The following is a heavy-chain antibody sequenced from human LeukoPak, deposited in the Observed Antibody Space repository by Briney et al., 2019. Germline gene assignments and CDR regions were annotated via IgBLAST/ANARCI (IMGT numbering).Heavy chain of an antibody. CDR3: ARVGDYALKD. J-gene: IGHJ4*02. D-gene: IGHD3-16*01. CDR1: GASISNYY. CDR2: FYNSGST. V-gene: IGHV4-4*07. Sequence: PSETLSLTCTVSGASISNYYWSWIRQPAGKGLEFIGLFYNSGSTNCNPSLKSRVTMPVDTSKNQFSLKLSSVTAADTAVYYCARVGDYALKDWGQGTLVTVSS.